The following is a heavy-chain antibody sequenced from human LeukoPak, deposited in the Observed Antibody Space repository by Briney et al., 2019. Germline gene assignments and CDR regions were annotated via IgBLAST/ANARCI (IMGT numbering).Heavy chain of an antibody. CDR3: ARDPGYSSGWYGGPRTDY. Sequence: KPSETLSLTCTVSGDSVSGISFYWSWIRQPPGKGLEWIGEINHSGSTNYNPSLKSRVTLSVDTSKNQFSLKLSSVTAADTAVYYCARDPGYSSGWYGGPRTDYWGQGTLVTVSS. V-gene: IGHV4-39*07. J-gene: IGHJ4*02. CDR1: GDSVSGISFY. D-gene: IGHD6-19*01. CDR2: INHSGST.